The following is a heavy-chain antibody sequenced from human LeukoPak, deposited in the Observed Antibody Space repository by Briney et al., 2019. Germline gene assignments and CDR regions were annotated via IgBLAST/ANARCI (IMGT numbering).Heavy chain of an antibody. V-gene: IGHV3-7*02. D-gene: IGHD4-17*01. J-gene: IGHJ4*02. Sequence: PGGSLSLSCAASGFRFSDSWMTWVRQTPGKGLQWVASIHEDAGEKQYVESVRGRFTISRDNAKNSLYLQMNSLRAEDTAVYYCASRSVTVTTYSDYWGQGTLVTVSS. CDR1: GFRFSDSW. CDR3: ASRSVTVTTYSDY. CDR2: IHEDAGEK.